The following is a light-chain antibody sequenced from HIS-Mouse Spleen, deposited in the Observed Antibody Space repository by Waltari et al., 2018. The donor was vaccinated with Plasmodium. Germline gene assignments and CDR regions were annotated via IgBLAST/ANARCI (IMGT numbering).Light chain of an antibody. CDR3: QQYNNWSFT. CDR2: GAS. V-gene: IGKV3-15*01. J-gene: IGKJ3*01. CDR1: QSVSSN. Sequence: EIVMTQSPATLSVSPGERATLSCRASQSVSSNLAWYQQKPGPAPRLLIYGASTRATGIPARFSGSGSGTEFTLTISSLQSEDFAGYYCQQYNNWSFTVGPGTKVDIK.